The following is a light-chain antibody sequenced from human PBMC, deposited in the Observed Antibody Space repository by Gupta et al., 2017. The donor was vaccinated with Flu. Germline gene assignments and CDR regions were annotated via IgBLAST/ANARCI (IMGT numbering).Light chain of an antibody. J-gene: IGKJ2*01. V-gene: IGKV1-5*03. CDR1: QTFTYW. Sequence: TLSPSLCYWFPIPCLASQTFTYWLAWFQQKPGKAPKLLLYAASTLESGVPSRFSGSGSGTEFTLTITSLQPDDFATYYCQQDNSFSYTFGQGTKLEIK. CDR2: AAS. CDR3: QQDNSFSYT.